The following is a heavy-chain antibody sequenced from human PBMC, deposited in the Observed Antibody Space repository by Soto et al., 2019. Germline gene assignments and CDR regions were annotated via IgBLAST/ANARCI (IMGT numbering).Heavy chain of an antibody. Sequence: SETLSLTCTVSGGSISSGNYYWSWIRQPPGKGLEWIGFISYSGSTYYSTSLKSRVTISVDTSKSQFSLNLSFVTAAGTSVYYCATMGTPATGLYYFDYWGQGPLVTLSS. J-gene: IGHJ4*02. CDR2: ISYSGST. CDR3: ATMGTPATGLYYFDY. D-gene: IGHD2-15*01. CDR1: GGSISSGNYY. V-gene: IGHV4-30-4*01.